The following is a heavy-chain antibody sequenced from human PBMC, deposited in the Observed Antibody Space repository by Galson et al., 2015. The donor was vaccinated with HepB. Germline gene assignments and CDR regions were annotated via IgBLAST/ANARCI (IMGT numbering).Heavy chain of an antibody. CDR3: AKDRRRLLEWLFGLDY. Sequence: SLRLSCANSGFTFSTYAMTWVRQAPGRGLEWVSSIGGSGAYTYYADSVKGRFTISRDNSKNTLYLQMNSLRAEDTAVYYCAKDRRRLLEWLFGLDYWGQGTLVTVSS. CDR2: IGGSGAYT. CDR1: GFTFSTYA. D-gene: IGHD3-3*01. V-gene: IGHV3-23*01. J-gene: IGHJ4*02.